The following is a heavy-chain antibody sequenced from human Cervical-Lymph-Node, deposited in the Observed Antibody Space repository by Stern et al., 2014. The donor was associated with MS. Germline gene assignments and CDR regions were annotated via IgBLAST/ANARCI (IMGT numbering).Heavy chain of an antibody. CDR1: GGSVSSSVYY. CDR3: ARQSFGDLFDY. CDR2: IHYSGST. Sequence: QVQLQESGPGLVKPSETLSLTCGVSGGSVSSSVYYWSWIRQPPGKGLEWIGRIHYSGSTYYNASLQSRVPVPVATPKNEFSRRLTPVTAADTALYFCARQSFGDLFDYWGQGTLVTVSS. J-gene: IGHJ4*02. D-gene: IGHD4-17*01. V-gene: IGHV4-39*01.